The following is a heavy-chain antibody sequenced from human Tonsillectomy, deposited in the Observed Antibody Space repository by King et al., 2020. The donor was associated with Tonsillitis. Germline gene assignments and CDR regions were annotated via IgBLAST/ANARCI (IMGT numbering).Heavy chain of an antibody. CDR2: IRYDGNTK. CDR1: GFIFSNSG. D-gene: IGHD3-9*01. V-gene: IGHV3-30*02. Sequence: VQLVESGGGVVQPGGSLRLSCAASGFIFSNSGLHWVRQAPGKGLEWVAFIRYDGNTKYYADSVKGRFTVSRDNSKNTLYLQMNSLRAEDTAVCYCAKAPDYDILTGRYYYGMDVWGQGTTVTVSS. CDR3: AKAPDYDILTGRYYYGMDV. J-gene: IGHJ6*02.